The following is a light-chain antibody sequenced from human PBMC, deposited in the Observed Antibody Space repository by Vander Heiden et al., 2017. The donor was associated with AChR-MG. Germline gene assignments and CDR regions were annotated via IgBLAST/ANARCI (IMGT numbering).Light chain of an antibody. CDR1: QGISYY. Sequence: DIQMTQSPSSLSASVGDRVTITCRATQGISYYLAWFQQKPGKAPKSLIYAASNLQSGVPSRFSGSRSGTDFTLTISSLQPEDFATYYCQQENSFPFTFGGGTKVDIK. V-gene: IGKV1-16*01. CDR3: QQENSFPFT. J-gene: IGKJ4*01. CDR2: AAS.